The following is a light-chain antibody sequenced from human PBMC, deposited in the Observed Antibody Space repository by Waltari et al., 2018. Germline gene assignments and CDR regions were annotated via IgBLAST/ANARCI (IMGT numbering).Light chain of an antibody. CDR1: QGISNW. V-gene: IGKV1-12*01. CDR2: GTS. Sequence: DIQMTQFPSAVSASVGDRVTMICRASQGISNWLAWYQQKPGKAPKLLIYGTSILQTGVPSRFSAGGSGTDFTLTISNLQPDDFATYFCQQGNSFPPTFGQGTKVEVK. CDR3: QQGNSFPPT. J-gene: IGKJ1*01.